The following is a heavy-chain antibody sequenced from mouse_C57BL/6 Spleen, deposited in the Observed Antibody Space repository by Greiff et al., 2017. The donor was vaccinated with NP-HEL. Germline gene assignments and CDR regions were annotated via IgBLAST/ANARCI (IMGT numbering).Heavy chain of an antibody. CDR1: GFTFTDYY. CDR3: ARTRGYYAMDY. V-gene: IGHV7-3*01. J-gene: IGHJ4*01. CDR2: IRNKANGYTT. Sequence: EVQGVESGGGLVQPGGSLSLSCAASGFTFTDYYMSWVRQPPGKALEWLGFIRNKANGYTTEYSASVKGRFTISRDNSQSILYLQMNALRAEDSATYYCARTRGYYAMDYWGQGTSVTVSS.